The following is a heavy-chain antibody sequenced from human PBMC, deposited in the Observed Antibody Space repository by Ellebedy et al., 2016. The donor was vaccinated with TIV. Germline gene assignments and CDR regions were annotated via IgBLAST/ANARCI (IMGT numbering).Heavy chain of an antibody. J-gene: IGHJ4*02. CDR2: IKYDEIEK. CDR1: GFTFRRYW. Sequence: GESLKISCAASGFTFRRYWMSWVRQTPGKGLEWVALIKYDEIEKYLLDSVKGRFTVSRDNAKNTVYLQMNSLRAEDTAVYYCGRILGGSGSRSEAIDYWGQGSLVIVSS. D-gene: IGHD3-22*01. CDR3: GRILGGSGSRSEAIDY. V-gene: IGHV3-7*02.